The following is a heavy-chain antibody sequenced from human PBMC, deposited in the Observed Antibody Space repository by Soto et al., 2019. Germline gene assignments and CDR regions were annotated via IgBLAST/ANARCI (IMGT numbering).Heavy chain of an antibody. J-gene: IGHJ6*02. D-gene: IGHD4-17*01. Sequence: GGSLRLSCAASGFTFSSYWMSWVRQAPGKGLEWVANIKQDGSEKYYVDSVKGRFTISRDNAKNSLYLQMNSLRAEDTAVYYCARDSTVTTSSLYYYYYGMDVWGQGTTVTDSS. CDR1: GFTFSSYW. CDR3: ARDSTVTTSSLYYYYYGMDV. V-gene: IGHV3-7*03. CDR2: IKQDGSEK.